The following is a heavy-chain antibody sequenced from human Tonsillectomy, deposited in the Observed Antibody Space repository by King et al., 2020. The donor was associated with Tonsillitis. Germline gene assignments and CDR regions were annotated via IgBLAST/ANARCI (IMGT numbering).Heavy chain of an antibody. CDR2: ISSSSSTI. J-gene: IGHJ6*02. CDR3: ARDEPTYYYGSGSYYKTPLDV. Sequence: VQLVESGGGLVQPGGSLRLSCAASGFTFSSYSMNWVRQAPGKGLEWVSYISSSSSTIYYADSVKGRFTISRDNAKNSLYLQMNSLRDEDTAVYYFARDEPTYYYGSGSYYKTPLDVWGQGTTVTVSS. CDR1: GFTFSSYS. V-gene: IGHV3-48*02. D-gene: IGHD3-10*01.